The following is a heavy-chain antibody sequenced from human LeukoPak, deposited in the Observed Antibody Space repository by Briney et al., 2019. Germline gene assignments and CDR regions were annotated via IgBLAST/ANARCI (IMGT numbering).Heavy chain of an antibody. V-gene: IGHV1-18*01. CDR2: SSAYNGNT. CDR1: GYTFTSYG. Sequence: ASVKVSCKASGYTFTSYGISWVRQAPGQGLEWMGWSSAYNGNTNYAQKLQGRVTMTTDTSTSTAYMELRSLRSDDTAVYYCARNYMVRGVNGPYDPWGQGTLVTVSS. CDR3: ARNYMVRGVNGPYDP. D-gene: IGHD3-10*01. J-gene: IGHJ5*02.